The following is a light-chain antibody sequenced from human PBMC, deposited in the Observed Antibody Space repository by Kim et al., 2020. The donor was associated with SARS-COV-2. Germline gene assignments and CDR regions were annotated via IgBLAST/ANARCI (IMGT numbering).Light chain of an antibody. J-gene: IGKJ2*03. CDR3: QQYDNLPSS. CDR2: DAS. CDR1: QDSSNY. V-gene: IGKV1-33*01. Sequence: SASVGDRVTITCQASQDSSNYLNWYQQKPGKAPKLLIYDASNLETGVPSRFSGSGSGTDFTFTISSLQPEDIATYYCQQYDNLPSSFGQGTKLEI.